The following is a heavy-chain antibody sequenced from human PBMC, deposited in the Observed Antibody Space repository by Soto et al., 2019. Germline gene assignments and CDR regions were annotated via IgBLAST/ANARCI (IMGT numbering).Heavy chain of an antibody. Sequence: PSETLSLTCAVHGGSFSGYYWSWIRQPPGKGLEWIGEINHSGSTNYNPSLKSRVTISVDTSKNQFSLKLSSVTAADTAVYYCAREGYYWGQGTLVTVYS. V-gene: IGHV4-34*01. CDR1: GGSFSGYY. J-gene: IGHJ4*02. CDR3: AREGYY. CDR2: INHSGST.